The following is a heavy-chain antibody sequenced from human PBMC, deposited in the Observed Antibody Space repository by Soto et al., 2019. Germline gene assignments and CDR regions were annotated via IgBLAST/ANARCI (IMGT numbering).Heavy chain of an antibody. J-gene: IGHJ5*02. D-gene: IGHD2-2*01. CDR1: CGSISSYY. Sequence: SETLSLTCTVSCGSISSYYWSWIRQPPGKGLEWIGYIYYSGSTNYNPSLKSRVTISVDTSKNQFSLKLSSVTAADTAVYYCARAGEVVPAAMVRFDPWGQGTLVTVSS. CDR3: ARAGEVVPAAMVRFDP. CDR2: IYYSGST. V-gene: IGHV4-59*08.